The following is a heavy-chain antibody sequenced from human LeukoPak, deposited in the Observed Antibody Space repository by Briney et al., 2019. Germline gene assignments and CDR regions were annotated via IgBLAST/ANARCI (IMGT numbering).Heavy chain of an antibody. CDR2: IKQNGSEK. V-gene: IGHV3-7*01. CDR1: GFTFSSYW. J-gene: IGHJ4*02. Sequence: PGGSLRLSCAASGFTFSSYWMSWVRLAPGKGLEWVAYIKQNGSEKYYVDSVKGRFTISRDNAKNSLFLQMNSLRAEDTALYYCARGRYSSKWFYFDYWGQGTLVTVSS. D-gene: IGHD6-13*01. CDR3: ARGRYSSKWFYFDY.